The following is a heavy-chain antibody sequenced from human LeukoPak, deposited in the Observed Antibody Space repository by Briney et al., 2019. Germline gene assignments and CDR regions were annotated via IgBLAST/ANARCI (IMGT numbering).Heavy chain of an antibody. J-gene: IGHJ4*02. CDR3: ARGYSGYDSFDY. Sequence: PSETLSLTCTVSGGSISSYYWSWIRQPPGKGLEWIGYIYYSGSTNYNPSLKGRVTISVDTSKNQFSLKLSSVTAADTAVYYCARGYSGYDSFDYWGQGTLVTVSS. CDR1: GGSISSYY. D-gene: IGHD5-12*01. V-gene: IGHV4-59*01. CDR2: IYYSGST.